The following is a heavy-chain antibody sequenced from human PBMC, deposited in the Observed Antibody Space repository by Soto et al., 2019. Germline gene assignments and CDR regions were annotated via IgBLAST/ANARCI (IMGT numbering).Heavy chain of an antibody. CDR2: ISYSGST. CDR3: ARTSRSIVVVTAIPNYFDY. CDR1: RCSISSGDYY. J-gene: IGHJ4*02. Sequence: TLSLTCTVSRCSISSGDYYWTWIRQHPGKALEWIGYISYSGSTYYNPSLKSRVTISVDTSRNQFSLKLRSVTAADTAVYYCARTSRSIVVVTAIPNYFDYWGLGTLVTVSS. V-gene: IGHV4-31*03. D-gene: IGHD2-21*02.